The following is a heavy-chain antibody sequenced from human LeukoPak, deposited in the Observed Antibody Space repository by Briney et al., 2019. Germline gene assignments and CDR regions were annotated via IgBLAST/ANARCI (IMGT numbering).Heavy chain of an antibody. Sequence: GGSLRLSCAASGFTFSSYSMNWVRQAPGKGLEWVSSISSSSSYIYYADSVKGRFTISRDNAKNSLYLQMNSLRAEDTAVYYCAKSAGTSGGGYYHYGMDVWGQGTTVTVSS. CDR1: GFTFSSYS. CDR2: ISSSSSYI. D-gene: IGHD6-13*01. J-gene: IGHJ6*02. V-gene: IGHV3-21*01. CDR3: AKSAGTSGGGYYHYGMDV.